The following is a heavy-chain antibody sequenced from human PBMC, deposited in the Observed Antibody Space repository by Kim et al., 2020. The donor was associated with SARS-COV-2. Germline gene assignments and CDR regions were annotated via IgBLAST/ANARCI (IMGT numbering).Heavy chain of an antibody. CDR1: GGSISSGGYY. CDR2: IYYSGST. Sequence: SETLSLTCTVSGGSISSGGYYWSWIRQHPGKGLEWIGYIYYSGSTYYNPSLKSRVTISVDTSKNQFSLKLSSVTAADTAVYYCARASPGGYGSGSYYPNWFDPWGQGTLVTVSS. V-gene: IGHV4-31*03. D-gene: IGHD3-10*01. CDR3: ARASPGGYGSGSYYPNWFDP. J-gene: IGHJ5*02.